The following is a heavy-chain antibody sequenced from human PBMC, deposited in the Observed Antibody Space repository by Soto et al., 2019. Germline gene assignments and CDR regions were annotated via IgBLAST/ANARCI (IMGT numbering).Heavy chain of an antibody. CDR1: GGSFSGYY. CDR2: INHSGRI. CDR3: ARGKIVVVQAAMLFDY. D-gene: IGHD2-2*01. Sequence: QVQLQQWGAGLLKPSETLSLTCTVYGGSFSGYYWSWIRQPPGEGLEWIGEINHSGRINYNPSLRSRVTISRDTSKNQLSLNLSSVTAADTAVYYCARGKIVVVQAAMLFDYWGQGILVSVSS. V-gene: IGHV4-34*01. J-gene: IGHJ4*02.